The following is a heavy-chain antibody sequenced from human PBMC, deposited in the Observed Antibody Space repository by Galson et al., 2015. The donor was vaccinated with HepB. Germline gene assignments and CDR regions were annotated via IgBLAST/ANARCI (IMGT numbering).Heavy chain of an antibody. CDR1: GFTFRRNG. V-gene: IGHV3-30*18. J-gene: IGHJ4*02. CDR3: AKEGYNFGPYGWDY. D-gene: IGHD5-18*01. Sequence: SLRLSCAASGFTFRRNGMHWVRQAPGKGLEWVAVISYDGSNEYYADSVKGRFTISRDNSKNTLYLQMNSLRAEDTAMYYCAKEGYNFGPYGWDYWGQGTLVTVSS. CDR2: ISYDGSNE.